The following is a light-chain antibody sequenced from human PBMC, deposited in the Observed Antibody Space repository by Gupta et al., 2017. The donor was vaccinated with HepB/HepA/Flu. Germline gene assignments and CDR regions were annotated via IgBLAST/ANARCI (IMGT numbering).Light chain of an antibody. CDR1: QNIYTF. Sequence: DIQMTQSPSSLSASVGDRVTITCRASQNIYTFLNWYQQKPGKAPKLLIYAASNLQSGVPSRFSGSVSGTDFTLAISSLQPEDFATYYCQQSHSTPWTFGQGTKVEIK. V-gene: IGKV1-39*01. CDR2: AAS. CDR3: QQSHSTPWT. J-gene: IGKJ1*01.